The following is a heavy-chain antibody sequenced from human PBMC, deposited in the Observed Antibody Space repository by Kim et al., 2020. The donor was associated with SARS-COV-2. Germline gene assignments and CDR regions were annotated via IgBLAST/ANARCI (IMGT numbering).Heavy chain of an antibody. V-gene: IGHV4-59*01. J-gene: IGHJ3*02. CDR1: GGSISSYY. D-gene: IGHD3-10*01. CDR3: ARDPLDRGAFDI. CDR2: IYYSGST. Sequence: SETLSLTCTVSGGSISSYYWSWIRQPPGKGLEWIGYIYYSGSTNYNPSLKSRVTISVDTSKNQFSLKLISVTAADTAVYYCARDPLDRGAFDIWGQGTMV.